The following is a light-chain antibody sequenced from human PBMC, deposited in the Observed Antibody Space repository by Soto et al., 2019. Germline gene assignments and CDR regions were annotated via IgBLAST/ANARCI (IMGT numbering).Light chain of an antibody. J-gene: IGKJ4*01. CDR2: GAS. CDR1: QSVSRY. CDR3: QQYNSWPLLT. Sequence: EIVMTQSPDTLSVSPGERATLSCRASQSVSRYLAWYQQKPGQAPRLLIYGASTRATAVPARFSGSGSETDFTLTISSLQSEDFAVYYCQQYNSWPLLTFGGGTKVEIK. V-gene: IGKV3-15*01.